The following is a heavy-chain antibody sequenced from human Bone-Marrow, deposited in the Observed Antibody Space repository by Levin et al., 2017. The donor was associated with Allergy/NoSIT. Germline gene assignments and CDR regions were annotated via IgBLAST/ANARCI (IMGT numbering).Heavy chain of an antibody. Sequence: ESLKISCTVSGGSISSSSYYWGWIRQPPGKGLEWIGSIYYSGSTYYNPSLKSRVTISVDTSKNQFSLKLSSVTAADTAVYYCARFGGAYYYGSGSYSQYYFDYWGQGTLVTVSS. CDR3: ARFGGAYYYGSGSYSQYYFDY. CDR1: GGSISSSSYY. CDR2: IYYSGST. D-gene: IGHD3-10*01. V-gene: IGHV4-39*01. J-gene: IGHJ4*02.